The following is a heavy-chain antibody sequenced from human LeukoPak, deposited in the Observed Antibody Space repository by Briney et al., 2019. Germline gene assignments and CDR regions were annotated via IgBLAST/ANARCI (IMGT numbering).Heavy chain of an antibody. J-gene: IGHJ5*02. Sequence: ASVKVSCKASGYTFTSYGISWVRQAPGQGLEWMGWISAYNCNTNYAQKLQGRVTMTTDTSTSTACMEMRSLRSDDTAVYYCARGGPVTTSYWFDPWGQGTLVTVSS. CDR2: ISAYNCNT. D-gene: IGHD4-17*01. CDR3: ARGGPVTTSYWFDP. CDR1: GYTFTSYG. V-gene: IGHV1-18*01.